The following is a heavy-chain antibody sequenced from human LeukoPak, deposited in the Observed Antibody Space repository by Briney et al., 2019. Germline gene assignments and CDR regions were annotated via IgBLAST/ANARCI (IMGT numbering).Heavy chain of an antibody. CDR1: GGTFSSYA. J-gene: IGHJ4*02. Sequence: ASVKVSCKASGGTFSSYAISWVRQAPGQGLEWMGGIIPIFGTANYAQKFQGRVTITADKSTSTAYMELSSLRSEDTAVYYCARDKYGSGSYYRDYWGQGTLVTVSS. CDR2: IIPIFGTA. CDR3: ARDKYGSGSYYRDY. V-gene: IGHV1-69*06. D-gene: IGHD3-10*01.